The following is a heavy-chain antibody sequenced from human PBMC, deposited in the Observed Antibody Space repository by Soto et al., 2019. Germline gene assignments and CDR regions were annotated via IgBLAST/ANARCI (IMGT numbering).Heavy chain of an antibody. CDR1: GFSFSGYA. CDR3: VEPGAYWTR. Sequence: PGGSLRLSCAASGFSFSGYAMSWVRQAPGKGLEWDSSITASGDSTYYADSVKGRFTISRDNSKNILYLQLNILRVDDTALYYCVEPGAYWTRWGQGTLVTVSS. D-gene: IGHD1-1*01. V-gene: IGHV3-23*01. J-gene: IGHJ4*02. CDR2: ITASGDST.